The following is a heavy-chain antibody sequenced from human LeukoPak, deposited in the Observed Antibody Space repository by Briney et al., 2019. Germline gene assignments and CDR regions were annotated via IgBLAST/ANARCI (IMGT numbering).Heavy chain of an antibody. CDR1: GGSISSSSYY. D-gene: IGHD1-26*01. CDR2: IYYSGST. V-gene: IGHV4-39*01. Sequence: SETLSLTCTVSGGSISSSSYYWGWIRQPPGKGLEWIGSIYYSGSTYYNPSLKSRVTISVDTSMNQFSLKLSSVTAADTAVYYCARTAGDVGAHFDYWGQGTLVTVSS. CDR3: ARTAGDVGAHFDY. J-gene: IGHJ4*02.